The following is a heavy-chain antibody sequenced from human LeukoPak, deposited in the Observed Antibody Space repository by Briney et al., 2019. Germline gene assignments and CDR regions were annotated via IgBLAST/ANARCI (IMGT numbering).Heavy chain of an antibody. J-gene: IGHJ4*02. D-gene: IGHD2-15*01. V-gene: IGHV4-34*01. CDR3: ARGYLGSTPFDY. CDR1: GGSFSGYY. CDR2: INHSGST. Sequence: SETLSLTCAVYGGSFSGYYWSWTRQPPGKGLEWIGEINHSGSTNYNPSLKSRVTISVDTSKNQFSLKLSSVTAADTAVYYCARGYLGSTPFDYWGQGTLVTVSS.